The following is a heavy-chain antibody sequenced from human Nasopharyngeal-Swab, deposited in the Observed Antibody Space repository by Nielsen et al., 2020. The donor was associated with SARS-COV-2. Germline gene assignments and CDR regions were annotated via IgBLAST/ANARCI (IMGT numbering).Heavy chain of an antibody. CDR3: ARGLLWIGERFDY. CDR1: GFTFSDYY. D-gene: IGHD3-10*01. Sequence: GESLKISCAASGFTFSDYYMSWIRQAPGKGLEWVSYISSSGSTIYYADSVKGRFTISRDNAKNSLYLQMNSLRAEDTAVYYCARGLLWIGERFDYWGQGTLVTVSS. CDR2: ISSSGSTI. V-gene: IGHV3-11*01. J-gene: IGHJ4*02.